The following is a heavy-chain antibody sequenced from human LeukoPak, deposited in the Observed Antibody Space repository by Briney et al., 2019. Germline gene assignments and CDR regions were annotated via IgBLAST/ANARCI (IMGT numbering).Heavy chain of an antibody. CDR3: ARDLGFGELYVYCDY. J-gene: IGHJ4*02. CDR2: IRYDGSDK. V-gene: IGHV3-30*02. CDR1: GFTFSYYG. D-gene: IGHD3-10*01. Sequence: PGGSLRLSCAASGFTFSYYGMHWARQAPGKGLEWVAFIRYDGSDKYYADSVKGRFTISRDNAKNSLYLQMNSLRAEDTAVYYCARDLGFGELYVYCDYWGQGTLVTVSS.